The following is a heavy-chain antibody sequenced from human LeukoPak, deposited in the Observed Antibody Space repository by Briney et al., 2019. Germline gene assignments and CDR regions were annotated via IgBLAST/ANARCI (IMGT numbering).Heavy chain of an antibody. CDR3: ARDRGNDYFDS. Sequence: GRSLRLSCVVSGVSLSSHGMHWVRQAPGKRLEWLTFTWSDGRSEYYADSVKGRFSVSRDNSKNTVYLQIDSLRVGDTAVYYCARDRGNDYFDSWGQGTLVTVSS. V-gene: IGHV3-33*01. CDR2: TWSDGRSE. CDR1: GVSLSSHG. J-gene: IGHJ4*02.